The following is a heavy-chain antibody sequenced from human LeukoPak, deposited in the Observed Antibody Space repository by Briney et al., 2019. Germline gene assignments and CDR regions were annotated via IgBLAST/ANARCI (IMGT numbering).Heavy chain of an antibody. V-gene: IGHV3-23*01. Sequence: GGSLRLSCAASGFTFDRYAMAWVRQAPGKGLEWVSSVSGSGATTNSADSVKGRFSISRDNSKNTLYLQMGRLGAEDTAAYYCVKDSRMAAVGKFDSWGQGTLVTVSS. D-gene: IGHD6-13*01. CDR1: GFTFDRYA. CDR3: VKDSRMAAVGKFDS. CDR2: VSGSGATT. J-gene: IGHJ4*02.